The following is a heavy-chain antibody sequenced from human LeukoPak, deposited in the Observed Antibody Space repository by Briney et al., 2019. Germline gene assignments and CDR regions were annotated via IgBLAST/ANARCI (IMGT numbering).Heavy chain of an antibody. J-gene: IGHJ5*02. V-gene: IGHV4-39*07. CDR3: ARGYSSSWYLNWFDP. D-gene: IGHD6-13*01. CDR2: IYYSGST. Sequence: PSETLSLTCTVSGGSISSYYWGWIRQPPGKGLEWIGSIYYSGSTNYNPSLKSRVTISVDTSKNQFSLKLSSVTAADTAVYYCARGYSSSWYLNWFDPWGQGTLVTVSS. CDR1: GGSISSYY.